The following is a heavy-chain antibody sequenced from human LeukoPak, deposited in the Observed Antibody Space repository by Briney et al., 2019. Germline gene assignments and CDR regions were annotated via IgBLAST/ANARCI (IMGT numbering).Heavy chain of an antibody. CDR1: GGSISSYY. J-gene: IGHJ3*02. CDR3: ARAPIAARPVDAFDI. Sequence: SSETLSLTCTVSGGSISSYYWSWIRQPPGKGLEWIGYIYYSGSTNYNPSLKSRVTISVDTSKNQFPLKLSSVTAADTAVYYCARAPIAARPVDAFDIWGQGTLVTVSS. V-gene: IGHV4-59*01. D-gene: IGHD6-6*01. CDR2: IYYSGST.